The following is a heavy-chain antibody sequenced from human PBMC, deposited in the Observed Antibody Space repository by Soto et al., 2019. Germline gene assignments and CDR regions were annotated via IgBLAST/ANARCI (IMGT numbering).Heavy chain of an antibody. CDR1: GCSITSGDYY. D-gene: IGHD2-2*01. Sequence: QVQLQESGPGLVKPAQTLSLTCTVSGCSITSGDYYWNWIRQPPGKGLVWIGSIDYSGSTYYSPSLKSRVTISVGTSKNQFSLKLSSVTAADTAVYYCVRGDPGACSSTSCSDAFDLWGRGTMVAVSS. CDR3: VRGDPGACSSTSCSDAFDL. CDR2: IDYSGST. J-gene: IGHJ3*01. V-gene: IGHV4-30-4*01.